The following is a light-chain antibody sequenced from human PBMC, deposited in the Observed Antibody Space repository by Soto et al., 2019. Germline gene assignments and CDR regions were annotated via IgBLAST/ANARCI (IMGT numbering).Light chain of an antibody. V-gene: IGLV2-14*01. J-gene: IGLJ1*01. CDR1: TSDVGGYNY. CDR2: EVT. Sequence: QSVLTQPASVSGSPGQSITISCTGTTSDVGGYNYVSWYQQRPGKAPKVIIFEVTNRPLGVSNRFSGSKSGNTASLTISGLQAEDEADYYCSSYTSISTLYVFGTGTKLTVL. CDR3: SSYTSISTLYV.